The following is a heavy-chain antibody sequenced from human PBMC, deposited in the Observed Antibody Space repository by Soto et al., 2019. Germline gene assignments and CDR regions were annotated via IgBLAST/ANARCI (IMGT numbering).Heavy chain of an antibody. V-gene: IGHV4-34*01. D-gene: IGHD2-15*01. CDR3: ARGRGPRSGGSCYCFDY. CDR1: GGYFSGYY. Sequence: SETLSLTCAVYGGYFSGYYWSWIRQPPGKGLEWIGEINHSGSTNYNPSLKSRVTISVDTSKNQFSLKLSSVTAADTAVYYCARGRGPRSGGSCYCFDYWGQGTLVTVSS. J-gene: IGHJ4*02. CDR2: INHSGST.